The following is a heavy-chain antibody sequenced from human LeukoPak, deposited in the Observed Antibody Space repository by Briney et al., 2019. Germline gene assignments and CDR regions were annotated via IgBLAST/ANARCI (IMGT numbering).Heavy chain of an antibody. V-gene: IGHV3-20*04. CDR2: INWNGGST. CDR3: ARDGRDGYIDY. CDR1: GFTFADFG. J-gene: IGHJ4*02. Sequence: PGGSLRLSCEASGFTFADFGMAWVRQAPGKGLEWVSGINWNGGSTGYADSVKGRFAISRDNAKNSLYLQMNSLRAEDTAVYYCARDGRDGYIDYWGQGTLVTVSS. D-gene: IGHD5-24*01.